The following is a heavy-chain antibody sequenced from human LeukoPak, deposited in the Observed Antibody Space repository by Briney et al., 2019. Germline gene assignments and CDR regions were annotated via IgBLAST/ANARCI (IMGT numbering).Heavy chain of an antibody. CDR1: GFTFSSHG. V-gene: IGHV3-30*02. CDR3: AKGLTGGNLLFDY. J-gene: IGHJ4*02. Sequence: GGSLRLSCAASGFTFSSHGMHWVRQAPGKGLEWVAFIRYDGSNKYYADSVKGRFTISRDNSKNTLYLQMNSLRAEDTAVYYCAKGLTGGNLLFDYWGQGTLVTVSS. D-gene: IGHD7-27*01. CDR2: IRYDGSNK.